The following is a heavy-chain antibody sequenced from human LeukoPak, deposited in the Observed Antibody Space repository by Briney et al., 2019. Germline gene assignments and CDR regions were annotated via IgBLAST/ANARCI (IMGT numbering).Heavy chain of an antibody. CDR2: ITGSGGGT. J-gene: IGHJ4*02. CDR3: AKRYGGTVDY. D-gene: IGHD1-26*01. V-gene: IGHV3-23*01. Sequence: GGSLRLSCAASGFTFSSYAMSWVRQAPGKGLEWVSGITGSGGGTYYADSVKGRFTISRDNSKNTLYLHMNSLRVEDTAVYYCAKRYGGTVDYWGQGTLVTVSS. CDR1: GFTFSSYA.